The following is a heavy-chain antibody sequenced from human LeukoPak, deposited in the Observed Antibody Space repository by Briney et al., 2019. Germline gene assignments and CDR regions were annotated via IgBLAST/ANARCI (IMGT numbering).Heavy chain of an antibody. D-gene: IGHD3-10*01. Sequence: SETLSLTCTVSGGSINSYYWSWIRQPPGKGLEWIGYIYYSGSPNYNPSLKSRVTISVDTSKNQFSLILTSVTAADTAVYFCAGGSTFIRGAPDYWGQGTLVTVSS. CDR3: AGGSTFIRGAPDY. CDR1: GGSINSYY. J-gene: IGHJ4*02. CDR2: IYYSGSP. V-gene: IGHV4-59*01.